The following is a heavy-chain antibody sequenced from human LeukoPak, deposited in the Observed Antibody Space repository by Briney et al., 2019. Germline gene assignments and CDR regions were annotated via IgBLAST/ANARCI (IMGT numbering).Heavy chain of an antibody. CDR1: GGAISSAGLS. Sequence: PSQTLSLTCAVSGGAISSAGLSWSWIRQPPGKGLEWIGYIYHSGSTSYNPSLKSRVTISVDLSKNQFSLKLNSVTAADTAVYYCARASTRWTGAFDIWGHGTMVTVSS. J-gene: IGHJ3*02. CDR2: IYHSGST. CDR3: ARASTRWTGAFDI. D-gene: IGHD5-24*01. V-gene: IGHV4-30-2*01.